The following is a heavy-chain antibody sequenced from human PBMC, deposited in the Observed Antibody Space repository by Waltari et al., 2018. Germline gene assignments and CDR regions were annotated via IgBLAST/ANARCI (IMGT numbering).Heavy chain of an antibody. CDR2: IYPGDAAT. J-gene: IGHJ4*02. D-gene: IGHD6-13*01. Sequence: EVQLVQSGAEVKKPGESLKISCKGSGYSFTSYWIGWVRQMPGKGLEWMGVIYPGDAATRASPSCQGQVTISADKSISTAYLQGSSLKASDTAMYYCARHVGGSSSWYGEELWGQGILVTVSS. CDR1: GYSFTSYW. V-gene: IGHV5-51*01. CDR3: ARHVGGSSSWYGEEL.